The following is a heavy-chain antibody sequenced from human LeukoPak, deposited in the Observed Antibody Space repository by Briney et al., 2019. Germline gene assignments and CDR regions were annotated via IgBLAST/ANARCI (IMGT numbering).Heavy chain of an antibody. CDR3: AKDTRPLY. D-gene: IGHD1-1*01. CDR2: ISGSGTST. Sequence: PGGSLRLSCATSGFTFSSYWMSWVRQAPGKGLEWVSAISGSGTSTYYADSVKGRFTISRDNSKNTLYLQMNSLRAGDTAVFYCAKDTRPLYWGQGTLVTVSS. J-gene: IGHJ4*02. V-gene: IGHV3-23*01. CDR1: GFTFSSYW.